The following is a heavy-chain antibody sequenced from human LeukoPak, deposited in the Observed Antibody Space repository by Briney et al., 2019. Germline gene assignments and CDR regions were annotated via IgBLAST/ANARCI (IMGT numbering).Heavy chain of an antibody. CDR2: ISNNGGST. D-gene: IGHD6-19*01. CDR1: GFTLSSYS. Sequence: GSLRLSCAASGFTLSSYSMHWVRQAPGKGLEFVSAISNNGGSTYYANSVKGRFTISRDISKNTLYLQMGSLGPEDMAVYYCARVDSGSACASWGQGILVTVSS. J-gene: IGHJ1*01. CDR3: ARVDSGSACAS. V-gene: IGHV3-64*01.